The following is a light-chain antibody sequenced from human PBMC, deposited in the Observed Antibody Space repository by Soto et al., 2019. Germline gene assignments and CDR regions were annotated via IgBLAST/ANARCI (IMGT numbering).Light chain of an antibody. CDR3: QSYDSSLSGGV. CDR1: SSNIGAGYD. J-gene: IGLJ2*01. Sequence: QSVLTQPPSVSVAPGQRVTISCTGSSSNIGAGYDVHWYQQLPGTAPKLLIYGNSNRPSGVPDRFSGSKSGTSASLAITGVQADDEADYYCQSYDSSLSGGVFGGGTKLTVL. CDR2: GNS. V-gene: IGLV1-40*01.